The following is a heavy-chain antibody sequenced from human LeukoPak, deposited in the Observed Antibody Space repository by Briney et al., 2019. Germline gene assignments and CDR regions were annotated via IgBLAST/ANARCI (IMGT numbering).Heavy chain of an antibody. Sequence: GGSLRLSCAASGFTFSDYYMSWIHQAPGKGLEWVSYISSSSSYTNYADSVKGRFTISRDNAKNSLYLQMNSLRAEDTAVYYCASRYGSTDYYGSGSFYDYWGQGTLVTVSS. CDR1: GFTFSDYY. D-gene: IGHD3-10*01. V-gene: IGHV3-11*03. CDR2: ISSSSSYT. J-gene: IGHJ4*02. CDR3: ASRYGSTDYYGSGSFYDY.